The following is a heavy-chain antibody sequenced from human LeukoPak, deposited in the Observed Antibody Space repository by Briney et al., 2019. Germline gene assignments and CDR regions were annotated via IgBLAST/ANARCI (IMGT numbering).Heavy chain of an antibody. V-gene: IGHV3-30*03. CDR1: GFTFSSYG. CDR2: ISYDGSNK. Sequence: GGSLRLSCAASGFTFSSYGMHWVRQAPGKGLEWVAVISYDGSNKYYADSVKGRFTISRDNSKNTLYLQMNSLRAEDTAVYYCARMTTVVTFDAFDIWGQGTMVTVSS. J-gene: IGHJ3*02. CDR3: ARMTTVVTFDAFDI. D-gene: IGHD4-23*01.